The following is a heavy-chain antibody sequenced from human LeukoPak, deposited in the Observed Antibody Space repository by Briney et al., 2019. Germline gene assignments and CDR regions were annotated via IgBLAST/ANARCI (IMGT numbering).Heavy chain of an antibody. CDR1: GGTFSSYA. Sequence: ASVKVSCKASGGTFSSYAISWVRQAPGQGLEWMGGIIPIFGTANYAQKFQGRVTITADESTSTAYMELSSLRSEDTAVYYCARGKLRERAFDIWGQGTMVTVSS. D-gene: IGHD1-7*01. J-gene: IGHJ3*02. V-gene: IGHV1-69*13. CDR2: IIPIFGTA. CDR3: ARGKLRERAFDI.